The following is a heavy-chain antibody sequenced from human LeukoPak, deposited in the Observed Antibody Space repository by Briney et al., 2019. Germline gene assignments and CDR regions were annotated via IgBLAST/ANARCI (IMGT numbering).Heavy chain of an antibody. D-gene: IGHD3-22*01. Sequence: KPGASVKVSCKASGYSFTGYFIHWVRQAPGQGLEWVGWINPNSGGTNYAQKFQGRVTMARDTSITTAYMELRSLRSDDTAVYYCARDYYDSSGYAEYFQHWGQGTLVTVSS. CDR1: GYSFTGYF. V-gene: IGHV1-2*02. CDR3: ARDYYDSSGYAEYFQH. J-gene: IGHJ1*01. CDR2: INPNSGGT.